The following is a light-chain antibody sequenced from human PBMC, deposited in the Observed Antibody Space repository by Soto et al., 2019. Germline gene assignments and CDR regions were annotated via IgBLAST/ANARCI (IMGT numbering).Light chain of an antibody. J-gene: IGLJ2*01. CDR3: GTWDSSLSAVV. Sequence: QSVLTQPPSVSAAPGQTVTISCSGSSSNIGDNYVFWYQQFPGTAPKLLIYDNNKRPSGIPDRFSGSKSGTSATLDLTGLQTGDEADYYCGTWDSSLSAVVFGGGTKLTVL. V-gene: IGLV1-51*01. CDR1: SSNIGDNY. CDR2: DNN.